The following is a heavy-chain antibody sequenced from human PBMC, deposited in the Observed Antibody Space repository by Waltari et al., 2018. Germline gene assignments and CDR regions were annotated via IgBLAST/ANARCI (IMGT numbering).Heavy chain of an antibody. D-gene: IGHD2-8*01. J-gene: IGHJ3*02. Sequence: EVQLVESGGGLVKPGGSLRLSCAASGFTFSNAWMNWVRQAPGKGLEWVGRIKSTTDGGTTDYAAPVKGRFTISRDDSKNTLYLQMNSLKTEDTAVYYCTTYFAGGSPFDIWGQGTMVTVSS. CDR2: IKSTTDGGTT. CDR1: GFTFSNAW. V-gene: IGHV3-15*07. CDR3: TTYFAGGSPFDI.